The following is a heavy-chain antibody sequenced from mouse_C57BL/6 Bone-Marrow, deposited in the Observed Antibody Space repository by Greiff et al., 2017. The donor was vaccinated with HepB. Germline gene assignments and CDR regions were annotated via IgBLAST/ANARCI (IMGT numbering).Heavy chain of an antibody. Sequence: VKLQQSGAELVKPGASVKISCKASGYAFSSYWMNWVKQRPGQGLEWIGQIYPGDGDTNYNGKFKGKATLTADKSSSTAYMQLSSLTSEDSAVYFCANYGNYDWFAYWGQGTLVTVSA. J-gene: IGHJ3*01. CDR1: GYAFSSYW. CDR3: ANYGNYDWFAY. CDR2: IYPGDGDT. V-gene: IGHV1-80*01. D-gene: IGHD2-1*01.